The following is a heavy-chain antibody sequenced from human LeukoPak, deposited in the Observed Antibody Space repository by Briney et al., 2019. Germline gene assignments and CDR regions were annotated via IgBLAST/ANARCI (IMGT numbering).Heavy chain of an antibody. CDR1: GGSFSGYY. CDR2: IYTSGST. J-gene: IGHJ6*03. CDR3: ARDNAQIAAAGSFGPYYYYSMDV. Sequence: SETLSLTCAVYGGSFSGYYWSWIRQPAGKGLEWIGRIYTSGSTNYNPSLKNRLTISVDTSKNQFSLNLSSVTAADTAVYYCARDNAQIAAAGSFGPYYYYSMDVWGKGTTVTISS. V-gene: IGHV4-4*07. D-gene: IGHD6-13*01.